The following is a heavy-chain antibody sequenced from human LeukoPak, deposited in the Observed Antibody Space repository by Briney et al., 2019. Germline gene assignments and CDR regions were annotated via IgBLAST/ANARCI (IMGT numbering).Heavy chain of an antibody. Sequence: GGSLRLSCAASGFTFSSYWMHWVRQAPGKGLVWVSRINSDGSSTSYADSVKGRFTISRDNAKNTLYLQMNSLRAEDTAVYYCARVQGYSGYDYFDYWGQGNLVTVSS. CDR1: GFTFSSYW. CDR2: INSDGSST. D-gene: IGHD5-12*01. J-gene: IGHJ4*02. V-gene: IGHV3-74*01. CDR3: ARVQGYSGYDYFDY.